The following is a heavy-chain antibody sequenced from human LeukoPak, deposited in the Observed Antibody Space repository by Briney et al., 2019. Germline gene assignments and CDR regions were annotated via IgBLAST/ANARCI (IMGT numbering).Heavy chain of an antibody. V-gene: IGHV3-33*06. D-gene: IGHD6-19*01. J-gene: IGHJ4*02. CDR2: IWYDGSNK. CDR3: AKVHSSAWSQPFDY. Sequence: PGGSLRLSCAASGFTFSSYGMHWVRQAPGKGLEWVAVIWYDGSNKYYADSVKGRFTISRDNSKNTLYLQMNSLRAEDTAVYYCAKVHSSAWSQPFDYWGQGTLVTVSP. CDR1: GFTFSSYG.